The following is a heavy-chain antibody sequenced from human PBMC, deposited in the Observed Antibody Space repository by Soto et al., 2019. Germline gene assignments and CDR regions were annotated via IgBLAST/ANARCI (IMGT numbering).Heavy chain of an antibody. Sequence: ASVKVSCKASGYTFTSYAMRWVRQAPGQRLEWMGWINAGNGNTKYSQKFQGRVTITRDTSASTAYMELSSLRSEDTAVYYCAREYYYGSGSYSPFDYWGQGTLVTVSS. CDR2: INAGNGNT. CDR1: GYTFTSYA. V-gene: IGHV1-3*01. D-gene: IGHD3-10*01. J-gene: IGHJ4*02. CDR3: AREYYYGSGSYSPFDY.